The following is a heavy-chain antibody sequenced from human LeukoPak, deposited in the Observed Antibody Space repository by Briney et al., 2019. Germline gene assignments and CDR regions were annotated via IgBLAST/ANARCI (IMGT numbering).Heavy chain of an antibody. V-gene: IGHV1-18*01. CDR1: GYTFTSYG. Sequence: ASVKVSCKASGYTFTSYGISWVRQAPGQGLEWMGWISAYNGNTNYAQKLQGRVTMTTDTSTSTAYMELRSLRSDDTAVYYCARGNKDYGDYARGLSDYWGQGTLVNVSS. CDR3: ARGNKDYGDYARGLSDY. J-gene: IGHJ4*02. CDR2: ISAYNGNT. D-gene: IGHD4-17*01.